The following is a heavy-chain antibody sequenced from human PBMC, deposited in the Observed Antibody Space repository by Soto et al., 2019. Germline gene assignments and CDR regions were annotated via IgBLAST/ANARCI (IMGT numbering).Heavy chain of an antibody. CDR2: IFWDDDK. CDR1: GSSLNTGGVG. V-gene: IGHV2-5*02. D-gene: IGHD3-3*01. J-gene: IGHJ4*02. CDR3: AHRMFKYNFWNGGCVHF. Sequence: SGPTLVNPTQTLTLTCTFSGSSLNTGGVGVGWIRQPPGKALEWLAVIFWDDDKRYSPSLKSRLTIFKDTSKNQVVLLMTNMDPVDTATYYCAHRMFKYNFWNGGCVHFWCQGPLVTVSS.